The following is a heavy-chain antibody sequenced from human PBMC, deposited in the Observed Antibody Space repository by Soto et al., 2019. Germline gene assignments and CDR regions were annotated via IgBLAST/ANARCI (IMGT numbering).Heavy chain of an antibody. CDR1: GFTFGDYA. J-gene: IGHJ4*02. V-gene: IGHV3-49*03. Sequence: PGGSLRLSCTASGFTFGDYAMSWFRQAPGKGLEWVGFIRSKAYGGTTEYAASVKGRFTISRDDSKSIAYLQMNSLKTEDTAVYYCTRLALFGELFPYDYWGQGTLVTVSS. D-gene: IGHD3-10*02. CDR3: TRLALFGELFPYDY. CDR2: IRSKAYGGTT.